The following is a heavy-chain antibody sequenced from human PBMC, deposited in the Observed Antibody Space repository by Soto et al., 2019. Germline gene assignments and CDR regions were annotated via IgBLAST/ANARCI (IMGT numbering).Heavy chain of an antibody. V-gene: IGHV5-10-1*01. D-gene: IGHD5-18*01. CDR3: ARTSMQSRGYSYGHGGMDV. J-gene: IGHJ6*02. CDR1: GYSFTSCW. Sequence: EVQLVQSGAEVKKPGESLRISWKGSGYSFTSCWISWVRQMPGKGLEWMGRIDPSDSDTNYSASFQGHVTISADKSISNAYLAWSSLKASDTAMYYCARTSMQSRGYSYGHGGMDVWGQGTTVTVSS. CDR2: IDPSDSDT.